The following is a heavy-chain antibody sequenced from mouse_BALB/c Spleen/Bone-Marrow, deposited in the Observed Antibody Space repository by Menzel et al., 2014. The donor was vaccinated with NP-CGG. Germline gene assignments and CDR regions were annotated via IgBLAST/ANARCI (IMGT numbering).Heavy chain of an antibody. D-gene: IGHD1-1*01. CDR1: GYTFTDYH. V-gene: IGHV1S45*01. CDR3: ARHGSSYVRFAY. J-gene: IGHJ3*01. CDR2: INPYNDYT. Sequence: VQLKQSGAELVRPGASVKISCKAFGYTFTDYHISWVKQRPGQGLDWIGYINPYNDYTNYNQKFKGKATLIVDKSSSTAYMELSSLTSEDSAVFYCARHGSSYVRFAYWGQGTLVTVSA.